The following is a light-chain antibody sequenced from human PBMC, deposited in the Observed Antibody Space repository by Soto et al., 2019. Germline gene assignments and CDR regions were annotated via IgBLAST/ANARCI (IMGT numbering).Light chain of an antibody. J-gene: IGKJ5*01. CDR3: QQYGSSTIT. CDR1: QSVSSSY. Sequence: DIVMTQSPCTRSLSPGERATLSCRASQSVSSSYLAWYQQKPGKAPRLLIYGASRRETGIPERFSCSGAGTACTRTISSLQSEDFEVDYCQQYGSSTITFGQGTRLEIK. CDR2: GAS. V-gene: IGKV3-20*01.